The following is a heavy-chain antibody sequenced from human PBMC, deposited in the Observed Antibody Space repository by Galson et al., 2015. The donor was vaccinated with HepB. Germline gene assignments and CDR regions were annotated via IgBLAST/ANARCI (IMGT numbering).Heavy chain of an antibody. D-gene: IGHD2-21*02. CDR3: ARHGHCGIVDCYPLDS. V-gene: IGHV4-59*08. CDR1: GDSISTSY. Sequence: SETLSLTCTVTGDSISTSYWSWFRQAPGQGREWIAYTHYSGKTRYNPSLQSRVTTSLDTFNDQFLLSLTSVTAADTAIYYCARHGHCGIVDCYPLDSWGQGILVTVSS. J-gene: IGHJ4*02. CDR2: THYSGKT.